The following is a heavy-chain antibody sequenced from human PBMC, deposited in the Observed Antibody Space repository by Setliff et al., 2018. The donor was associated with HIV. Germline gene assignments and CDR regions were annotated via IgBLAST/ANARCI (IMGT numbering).Heavy chain of an antibody. CDR2: ISAYNGNT. D-gene: IGHD4-17*01. CDR3: ARDLNSGDYPHWFDP. CDR1: GYTFTSYG. J-gene: IGHJ5*02. V-gene: IGHV1-18*01. Sequence: ASVKVSCKASGYTFTSYGISWVRQAPGQGLEWMGWISAYNGNTNYAQTLQGRVTITRDTSASTVYMELSSLRSGDTAVYYCARDLNSGDYPHWFDPWGQGTLVTVSS.